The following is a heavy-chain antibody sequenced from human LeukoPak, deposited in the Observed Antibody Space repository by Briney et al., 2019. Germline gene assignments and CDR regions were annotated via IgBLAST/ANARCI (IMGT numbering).Heavy chain of an antibody. CDR1: GGSISSYY. J-gene: IGHJ3*02. CDR2: IYYSGGT. CDR3: ARVGFPDFGDPSGAFDI. D-gene: IGHD3-10*01. Sequence: SETLSLTCTVSGGSISSYYWSWIRQPPGKGLEWIGYIYYSGGTNYNPSLKSRVTISVDTSKNQFSLKLSSVTAADTAVYYWARVGFPDFGDPSGAFDIWGQGTMVTVSS. V-gene: IGHV4-59*01.